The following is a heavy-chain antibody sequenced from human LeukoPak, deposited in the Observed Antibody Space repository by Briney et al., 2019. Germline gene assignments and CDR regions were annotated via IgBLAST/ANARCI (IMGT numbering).Heavy chain of an antibody. D-gene: IGHD2-2*03. CDR3: ARLDSLEYYYYYMDV. CDR2: IYYSGST. CDR1: GGSISSSSYY. J-gene: IGHJ6*03. Sequence: SETLSLTCTVSGGSISSSSYYWGWIRQPPGKGLEWIGSIYYSGSTYYNPSLKSRVTISGDTSKNQFSLKLSSVTAADTAVYYCARLDSLEYYYYYMDVWGKGTTVTVSS. V-gene: IGHV4-39*01.